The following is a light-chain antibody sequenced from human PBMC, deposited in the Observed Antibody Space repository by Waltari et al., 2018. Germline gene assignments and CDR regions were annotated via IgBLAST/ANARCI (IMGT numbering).Light chain of an antibody. V-gene: IGKV1-16*01. CDR1: QGISKF. J-gene: IGKJ4*01. CDR3: QQYKTFPLT. Sequence: DIQMTQSPSSLAASVGDRVTITCRASQGISKFLAWFRQKPGKAPESLIYGASSLQSGVPLRFSGSGSGTDFTLTISSLQPEDFASYYCQQYKTFPLTFGGGTKVEIK. CDR2: GAS.